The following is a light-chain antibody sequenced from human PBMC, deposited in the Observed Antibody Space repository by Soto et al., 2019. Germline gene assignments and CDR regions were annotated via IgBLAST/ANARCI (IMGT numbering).Light chain of an antibody. CDR3: LQDYDYPPT. CDR1: QGIATD. CDR2: GAS. V-gene: IGKV1-6*01. J-gene: IGKJ1*01. Sequence: AIQLTQSPSSLSASVGDTVTITCRASQGIATDLGWYQQKPGKAPDLLIFGASGLRGGVPSRFSGSGSVSHFTLTITGLQPEDFATYYCLQDYDYPPTFGQGTKV.